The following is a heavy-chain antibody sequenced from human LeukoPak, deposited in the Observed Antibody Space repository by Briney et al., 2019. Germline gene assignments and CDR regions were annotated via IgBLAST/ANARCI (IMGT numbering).Heavy chain of an antibody. V-gene: IGHV1-18*01. Sequence: GASXKVSCKASGYTFTSYGISWVRQAPGQGREWMGWISAYNGNTNYAQKLQGRVTMTTDTSTSTAYIELRSLRSDDTAVYYCARGGGVIAAAIGRYYYYMDVWGKGTTVTVSS. CDR3: ARGGGVIAAAIGRYYYYMDV. D-gene: IGHD6-13*01. J-gene: IGHJ6*03. CDR2: ISAYNGNT. CDR1: GYTFTSYG.